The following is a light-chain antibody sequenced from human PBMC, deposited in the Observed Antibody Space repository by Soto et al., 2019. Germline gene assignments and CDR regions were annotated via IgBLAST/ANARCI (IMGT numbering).Light chain of an antibody. CDR3: QQYANWPKT. Sequence: EIVMTQSPATLSVSPEERATLSCRASQSVSNKLVWYQQKPGQAPRLLIYAASTRATGIPARFSGSGSETEFTLTISSLQSEDLAVYYCQQYANWPKTFGQGTKVDIK. V-gene: IGKV3-15*01. CDR2: AAS. CDR1: QSVSNK. J-gene: IGKJ1*01.